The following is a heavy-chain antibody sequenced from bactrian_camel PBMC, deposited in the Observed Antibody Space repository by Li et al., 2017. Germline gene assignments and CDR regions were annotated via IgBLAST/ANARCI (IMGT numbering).Heavy chain of an antibody. CDR2: IATGSGNT. V-gene: IGHV3S1*01. J-gene: IGHJ4*01. CDR3: AARTDTLCYNSAAYYRY. D-gene: IGHD2*01. CDR1: GYTYNRNC. Sequence: QVQLVESGGGSVQAGGSLRLSCAASGYTYNRNCMAWFRQAPGKEREGVARIATGSGNTYYADSVKGRFTISQDNAKNTLYLQMNGLKPEDTAVYYCAARTDTLCYNSAAYYRYWGQGTQVTVS.